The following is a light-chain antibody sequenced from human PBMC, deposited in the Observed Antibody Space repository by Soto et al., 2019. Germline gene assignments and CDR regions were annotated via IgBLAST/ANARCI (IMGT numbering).Light chain of an antibody. CDR1: QNINNW. J-gene: IGKJ2*01. V-gene: IGKV1-5*01. CDR2: GAS. Sequence: DTQMTQSPSTLSASVGDTVTITCRARQNINNWLAWYQQKPEKVPKLLIYGASTLEDGVPSRFSGSRSRTEFTLTFNSLQPDDFATYYCQRYDGYFGQGTKLEIK. CDR3: QRYDGY.